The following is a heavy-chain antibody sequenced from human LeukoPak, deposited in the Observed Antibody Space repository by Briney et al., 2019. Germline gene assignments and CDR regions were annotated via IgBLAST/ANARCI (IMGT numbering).Heavy chain of an antibody. J-gene: IGHJ4*02. V-gene: IGHV3-30-3*01. Sequence: GRSLRLSCAASGFTFSSYAMHWVRQAPGKGLEWVAVISYDGSNKYYADSVKGRFTISRDNAKNSLYLQMNSLRAEDTALYYCAKDMGSSGWYYFDYWGQGTLVTVSS. D-gene: IGHD6-19*01. CDR2: ISYDGSNK. CDR3: AKDMGSSGWYYFDY. CDR1: GFTFSSYA.